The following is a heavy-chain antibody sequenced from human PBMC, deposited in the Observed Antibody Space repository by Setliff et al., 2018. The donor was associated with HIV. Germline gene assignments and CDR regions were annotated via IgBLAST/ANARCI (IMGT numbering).Heavy chain of an antibody. Sequence: SVKVSCKASGGTFSSYAISWVRQASGQGLEWMGGIIPIFGTANYAQKFQGRVTITADESTSTAYMELSSLRSEGTAVYYCAPIDPFPHDYSNSSFDYWGQGTLVTVSS. J-gene: IGHJ4*02. CDR2: IIPIFGTA. CDR1: GGTFSSYA. V-gene: IGHV1-69*13. CDR3: APIDPFPHDYSNSSFDY. D-gene: IGHD4-4*01.